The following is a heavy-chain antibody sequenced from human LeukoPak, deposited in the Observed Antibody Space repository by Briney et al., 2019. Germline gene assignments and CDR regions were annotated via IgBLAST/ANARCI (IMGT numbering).Heavy chain of an antibody. CDR1: GFTFSSYW. CDR2: IKQDGSEK. CDR3: ARGKYSSGWYYAFDI. D-gene: IGHD6-19*01. J-gene: IGHJ3*02. Sequence: PGGSLRLSCAASGFTFSSYWMGWVRQAPGKGLEWVANIKQDGSEKYYVDSVKGRFTISRDNAKNSLYLQMNSLRAEDTAVYYCARGKYSSGWYYAFDIWGQGTMVTVSS. V-gene: IGHV3-7*01.